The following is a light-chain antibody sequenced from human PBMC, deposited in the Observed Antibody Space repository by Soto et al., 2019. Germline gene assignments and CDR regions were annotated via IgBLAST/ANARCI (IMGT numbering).Light chain of an antibody. CDR1: SSDVGGYNY. CDR2: DVS. J-gene: IGLJ1*01. CDR3: SSYTSSSIYV. Sequence: QAVLTQPASVSGSPGQSITISCTGTSSDVGGYNYVSWYQQHPGKAPKLMIYDVSNRPSGVSNRFSGSKSGNTASLTISGLQAEDEADNYCSSYTSSSIYVFGTGTKVTVL. V-gene: IGLV2-14*01.